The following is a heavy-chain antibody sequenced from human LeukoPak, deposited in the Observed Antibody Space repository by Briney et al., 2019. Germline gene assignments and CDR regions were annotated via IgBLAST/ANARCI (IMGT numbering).Heavy chain of an antibody. V-gene: IGHV3-23*01. Sequence: GGSLRLSCAASGFTFSSDAMTWVRQAPGRGLEWVSTISTSGGSTYYADSVKGRFTISRDNSKNTLYLQMNSLRAEDTAVYYCAKRAVPGTKHFDYWGQGTLVTVSS. J-gene: IGHJ4*02. CDR2: ISTSGGST. D-gene: IGHD6-19*01. CDR3: AKRAVPGTKHFDY. CDR1: GFTFSSDA.